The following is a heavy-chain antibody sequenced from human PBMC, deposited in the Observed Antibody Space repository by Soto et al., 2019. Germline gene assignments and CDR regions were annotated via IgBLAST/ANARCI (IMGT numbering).Heavy chain of an antibody. J-gene: IGHJ6*02. Sequence: GGSLRLSCAASGFTFSSCAMGWVRQAPGRGLEWVSDIIDSGASTYYADSVQGRFTISRDNSKSTLYLQMNSLRAEDTALYYCAKGRSYYYYYGVDVWGQGTTVTVSS. CDR2: IIDSGAST. CDR3: AKGRSYYYYYGVDV. CDR1: GFTFSSCA. V-gene: IGHV3-23*01.